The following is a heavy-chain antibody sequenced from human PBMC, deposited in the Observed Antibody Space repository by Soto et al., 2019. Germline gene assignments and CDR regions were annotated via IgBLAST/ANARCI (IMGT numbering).Heavy chain of an antibody. Sequence: EVQLLESGGGVVQPGGSLRLSCAASGFTFSSYAMSWVRQAPGQGLEWVSAIIGGVGSTYYADSVKGRFTISRDNSKNTVYLQMNILRAEDKAVDYCAKDYTSDGKDYWGQGTLVTVSS. CDR2: IIGGVGST. J-gene: IGHJ4*02. CDR3: AKDYTSDGKDY. CDR1: GFTFSSYA. V-gene: IGHV3-23*01.